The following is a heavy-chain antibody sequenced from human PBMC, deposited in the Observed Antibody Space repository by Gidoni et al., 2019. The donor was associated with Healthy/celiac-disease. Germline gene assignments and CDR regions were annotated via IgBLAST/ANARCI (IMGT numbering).Heavy chain of an antibody. V-gene: IGHV4-34*01. D-gene: IGHD3-10*01. J-gene: IGHJ6*02. Sequence: QVQLQQWGAGLLKPSETLSLTCAVYGGSFSGYYWSWIRQPPGKGLEWIGEINHSGSTNYNPSLKSRVTISVDTSKNQFSLKLSSVTAADTAVYYCARVGYYGSGSYYPLYYYYGMDVWGQGTTVTVSS. CDR2: INHSGST. CDR1: GGSFSGYY. CDR3: ARVGYYGSGSYYPLYYYYGMDV.